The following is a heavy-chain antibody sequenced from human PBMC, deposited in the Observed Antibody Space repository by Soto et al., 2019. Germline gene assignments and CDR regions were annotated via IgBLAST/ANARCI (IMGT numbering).Heavy chain of an antibody. V-gene: IGHV3-30-3*01. CDR1: GFTFSSYA. CDR3: ARDRTRVYCGGDCDYYYYGMDV. J-gene: IGHJ6*02. CDR2: ISYDGSNK. D-gene: IGHD2-21*02. Sequence: QVQLVESGGGVVQPGRSLRLSCAASGFTFSSYAMHWVRQAPGKGLEWVADISYDGSNKYYADSVKGRFTISRDNSKNTLYLQMNSLRAEDTAVYYCARDRTRVYCGGDCDYYYYGMDVWGQGTTVTVSS.